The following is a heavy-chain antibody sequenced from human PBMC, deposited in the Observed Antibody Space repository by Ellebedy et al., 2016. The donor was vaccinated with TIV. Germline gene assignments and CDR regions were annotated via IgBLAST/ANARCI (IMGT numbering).Heavy chain of an antibody. V-gene: IGHV3-21*01. D-gene: IGHD2-2*02. CDR1: GFTFSSYS. CDR3: ATELGYCSSTSCYTTPLFGY. J-gene: IGHJ4*02. Sequence: GGSLRLSXAASGFTFSSYSMNWVRQAPGKGLEWVSSISSSSSYIYYADSVKGRFTISRDNAKNSLYLQMNSLRAEDTAVYYCATELGYCSSTSCYTTPLFGYWGQGTLVTVSS. CDR2: ISSSSSYI.